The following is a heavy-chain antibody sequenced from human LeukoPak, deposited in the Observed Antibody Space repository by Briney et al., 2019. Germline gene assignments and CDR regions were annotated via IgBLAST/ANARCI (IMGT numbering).Heavy chain of an antibody. D-gene: IGHD3-22*01. V-gene: IGHV1-2*04. CDR2: INPNSGGT. CDR1: GHTFTGYY. J-gene: IGHJ6*02. CDR3: ARGGRTYYYDSSGPSMELSDYGMDV. Sequence: ASVKVSCKASGHTFTGYYMHWVRQAPGQGLEWMGWINPNSGGTNYAQKFQGWVTMTRDTSISTAYMELSRLRSDDTAVYYCARGGRTYYYDSSGPSMELSDYGMDVWGQGTTVTVSS.